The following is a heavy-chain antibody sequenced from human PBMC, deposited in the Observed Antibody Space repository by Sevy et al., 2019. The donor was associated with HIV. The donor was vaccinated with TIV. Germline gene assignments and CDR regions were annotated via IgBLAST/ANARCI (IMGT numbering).Heavy chain of an antibody. CDR2: GYHGGST. CDR3: ARASGGDRLDYYCMDV. V-gene: IGHV4-38-2*01. Sequence: SETLSLTCAVSNYSISSGYYWGWIRQPPGKGLEWIGNGYHGGSTYYNPSLQSRVTISLDTSKNQFSLRLRSVTAADTAVYYCARASGGDRLDYYCMDVWGQGTTVTVSS. D-gene: IGHD2-21*02. J-gene: IGHJ6*02. CDR1: NYSISSGYY.